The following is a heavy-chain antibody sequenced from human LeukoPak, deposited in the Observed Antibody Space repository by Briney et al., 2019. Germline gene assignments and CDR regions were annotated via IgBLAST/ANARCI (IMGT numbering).Heavy chain of an antibody. D-gene: IGHD1-26*01. CDR3: ARGSGSYYRFFDY. V-gene: IGHV4-34*01. CDR2: INHSGST. Sequence: SETLSLTCAVYGGSFSGYYWSWIRRPPGKGLEWIGEINHSGSTNCNPSLKSRVTISVDTSKNQFSLKLSSVTAADTAVYYCARGSGSYYRFFDYWGQGTLVTASS. J-gene: IGHJ4*02. CDR1: GGSFSGYY.